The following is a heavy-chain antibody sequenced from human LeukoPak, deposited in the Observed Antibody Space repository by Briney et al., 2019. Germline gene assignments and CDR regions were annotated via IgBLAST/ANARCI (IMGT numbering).Heavy chain of an antibody. J-gene: IGHJ6*02. V-gene: IGHV1-8*01. Sequence: SGDTGYAQKFQDRVTMTRNTSISTAYMELSSLRSDDTAVYYCASVYKHGMDVWGQGTTVIVSS. CDR3: ASVYKHGMDV. CDR2: SGDT. D-gene: IGHD5-24*01.